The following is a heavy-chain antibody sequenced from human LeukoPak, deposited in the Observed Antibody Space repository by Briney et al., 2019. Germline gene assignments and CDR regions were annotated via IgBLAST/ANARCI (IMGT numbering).Heavy chain of an antibody. Sequence: PGGSLRLSCAVSGFTLNNARMNWVRQAPGKGLEWVGRIKSKSDGATTDYAGTVKGRFTISRDESKKMLYLQIDDLRTEDTAVYYCTTPTTINVHGDYWGEETLVTVSS. V-gene: IGHV3-15*01. J-gene: IGHJ4*02. CDR2: IKSKSDGATT. CDR3: TTPTTINVHGDY. D-gene: IGHD1-1*01. CDR1: GFTLNNAR.